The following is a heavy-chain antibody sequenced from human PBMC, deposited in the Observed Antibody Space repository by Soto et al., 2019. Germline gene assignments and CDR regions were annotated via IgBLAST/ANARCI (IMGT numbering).Heavy chain of an antibody. V-gene: IGHV3-23*01. J-gene: IGHJ4*02. CDR3: AKESMPEHYGDTLFDY. CDR1: GFSINNYA. Sequence: VQLLESGGAFVQPGGSLRLSCAASGFSINNYAVSWVRQAPGKVLEWVSTFSAGGRAYYADSVRGRFSVARDRSQNTVDLQISVLRPEDSAVYYCAKESMPEHYGDTLFDYWGQGTRVTVSS. D-gene: IGHD4-17*01. CDR2: FSAGGRA.